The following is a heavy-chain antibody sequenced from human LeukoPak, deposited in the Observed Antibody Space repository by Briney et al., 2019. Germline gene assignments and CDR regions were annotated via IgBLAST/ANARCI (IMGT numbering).Heavy chain of an antibody. Sequence: SVKVSCKASGGTFSSYAISWVRQAPGQGLEWMGGLIPIFGTANYAQKFQGRVTITADESTSTAYMELSSLRSEDTAVYYCARDAHTSLVVPAAMIGYYGMDVWGKGTTVTVSS. D-gene: IGHD2-2*01. CDR1: GGTFSSYA. J-gene: IGHJ6*04. V-gene: IGHV1-69*13. CDR3: ARDAHTSLVVPAAMIGYYGMDV. CDR2: LIPIFGTA.